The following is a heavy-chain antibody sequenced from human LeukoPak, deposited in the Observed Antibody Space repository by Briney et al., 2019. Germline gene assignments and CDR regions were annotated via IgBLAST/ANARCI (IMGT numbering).Heavy chain of an antibody. V-gene: IGHV3-73*01. D-gene: IGHD3-10*01. CDR1: GFMFSGSP. J-gene: IGHJ4*02. Sequence: GGSLRLSCAASGFMFSGSPMHWVRQASGKGLEWVGRIRSKANSYATAYAASVKGRFTISRDDSKNTAHLQMNSLKPEDTAAYYCTSSGSGSYCWGQGTLVTVSS. CDR3: TSSGSGSYC. CDR2: IRSKANSYAT.